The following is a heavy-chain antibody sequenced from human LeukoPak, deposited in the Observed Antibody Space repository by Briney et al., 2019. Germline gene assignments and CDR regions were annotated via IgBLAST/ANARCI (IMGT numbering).Heavy chain of an antibody. Sequence: GGSLRLSCAASRFIFSTYAMTWVRQAPGKGLEWVSTITDSGASTYYADSVKGRFTISRDNSKNTLYLQMNSLRAEDTAVYYCAKGIAAAGPIDYWGQGTLVTVSS. D-gene: IGHD6-13*01. J-gene: IGHJ4*02. CDR2: ITDSGAST. CDR3: AKGIAAAGPIDY. V-gene: IGHV3-23*01. CDR1: RFIFSTYA.